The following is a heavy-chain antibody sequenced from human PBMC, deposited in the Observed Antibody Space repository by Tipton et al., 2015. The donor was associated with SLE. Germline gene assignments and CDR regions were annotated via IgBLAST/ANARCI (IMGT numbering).Heavy chain of an antibody. D-gene: IGHD3-3*02. Sequence: TLSLTCAVYGGSFSGYYWSWIRQLPEKGLEWIGEINHSRSTNYNPSLKSRVTISVDTSKNQFSLNLRSVTAADTAVYYCASRAISGISYFYGIDVWGQGTTVTVSS. CDR3: ASRAISGISYFYGIDV. CDR2: INHSRST. V-gene: IGHV4-34*09. J-gene: IGHJ6*02. CDR1: GGSFSGYY.